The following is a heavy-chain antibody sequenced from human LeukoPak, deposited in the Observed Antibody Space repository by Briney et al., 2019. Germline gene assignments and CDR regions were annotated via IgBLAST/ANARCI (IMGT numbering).Heavy chain of an antibody. CDR2: IIPIFGTA. V-gene: IGHV1-69*06. CDR3: ARDLAYCGGDCYPGGVY. J-gene: IGHJ4*02. D-gene: IGHD2-21*02. CDR1: GGTFSSFA. Sequence: SVKVSYKSAGGTFSSFAISWLRQAPGQGLEWMGRIIPIFGTANYAQKFQGRVTITAAKSTSTAYMELSSLRSEDTAVYYCARDLAYCGGDCYPGGVYWGQGTLVTVSS.